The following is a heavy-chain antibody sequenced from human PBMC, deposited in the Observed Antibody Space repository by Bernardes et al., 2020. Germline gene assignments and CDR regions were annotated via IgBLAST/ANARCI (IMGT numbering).Heavy chain of an antibody. D-gene: IGHD5-12*01. J-gene: IGHJ4*02. CDR2: IKSKTDGETT. CDR1: GFIFSHAW. Sequence: GGCLSLSSAASGFIFSHAWMSWVRPAPGKGLEWVGRIKSKTDGETTDYAAPVKGRFTISRDDSKNTLYLQMNSLKTEDTAVYYCTTGRWLYWGQGTLVTVSS. CDR3: TTGRWLY. V-gene: IGHV3-15*05.